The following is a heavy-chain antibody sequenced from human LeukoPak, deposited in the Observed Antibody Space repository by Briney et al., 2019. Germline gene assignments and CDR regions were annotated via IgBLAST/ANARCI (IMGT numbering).Heavy chain of an antibody. D-gene: IGHD3-22*01. CDR1: GFTFDDYA. CDR3: AKSQDSSGYYGIDY. V-gene: IGHV3-9*01. J-gene: IGHJ4*02. CDR2: ISWNSGSI. Sequence: GGSLRLPCAASGFTFDDYAMHWVRQAPGKGLEWVSGISWNSGSIGYADSVKGRFTISRDNAKNSLYLQMNSLRAEDTALYYCAKSQDSSGYYGIDYWGQGTLVTVSS.